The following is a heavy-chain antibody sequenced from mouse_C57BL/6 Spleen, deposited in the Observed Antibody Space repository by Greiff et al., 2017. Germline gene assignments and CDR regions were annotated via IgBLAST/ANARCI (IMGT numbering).Heavy chain of an antibody. CDR1: GYAFSSYW. CDR2: IYPGDGDT. D-gene: IGHD1-1*01. V-gene: IGHV1-80*01. CDR3: ARSSYVSSSLAMDY. Sequence: QVQLQQSGAELVKPGASVKISCKASGYAFSSYWMNWVKQRPGKGLEWIGQIYPGDGDTNYNGKFKGKATLTADKSSSTAYMQLSSLTSEDSAVYFCARSSYVSSSLAMDYWGQGTSVTVSS. J-gene: IGHJ4*01.